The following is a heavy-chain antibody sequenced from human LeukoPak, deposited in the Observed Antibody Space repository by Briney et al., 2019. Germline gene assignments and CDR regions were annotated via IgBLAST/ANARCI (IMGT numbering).Heavy chain of an antibody. CDR3: AKVWLSSGSYWYFDF. D-gene: IGHD3-22*01. V-gene: IGHV4-4*07. J-gene: IGHJ2*01. CDR1: GGSISSNY. Sequence: SETLSLTCTVSGGSISSNYWSWIRQPAGKGLEYIGRIYSSGNTNYNPSLKSRVTMSVDTSKNQFSLLLHSVTAADTAVYYCAKVWLSSGSYWYFDFWGRGTLVIVSS. CDR2: IYSSGNT.